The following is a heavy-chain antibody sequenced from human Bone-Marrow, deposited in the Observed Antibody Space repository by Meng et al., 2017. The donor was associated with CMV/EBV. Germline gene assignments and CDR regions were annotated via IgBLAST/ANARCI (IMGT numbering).Heavy chain of an antibody. V-gene: IGHV3-23*01. CDR2: ISGSGGST. CDR3: AKVEPYSSSWYGWFDP. Sequence: GESLKISCAASGFTFSKFAMNWVRQAPGKGLEWVSAISGSGGSTYYADSVKGRFTISRDNSKNTLYLQMNSLRAEDTAVYYCAKVEPYSSSWYGWFDPWGQGTLVTVSS. J-gene: IGHJ5*02. CDR1: GFTFSKFA. D-gene: IGHD6-13*01.